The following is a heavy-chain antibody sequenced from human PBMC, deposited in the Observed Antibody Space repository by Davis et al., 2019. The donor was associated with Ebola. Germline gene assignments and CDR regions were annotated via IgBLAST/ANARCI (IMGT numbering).Heavy chain of an antibody. Sequence: GGSLRLSCAASGFTFSSYAMSWVRQAPGKGLEWVGFIRSKAYGGTTEYAASVKGRFTISRDDSKSIAYLQMNSLKTEDTAVYYCTRESEPYYYYGMDVWGQGTTVTVSS. CDR1: GFTFSSYA. V-gene: IGHV3-49*04. J-gene: IGHJ6*02. CDR3: TRESEPYYYYGMDV. CDR2: IRSKAYGGTT.